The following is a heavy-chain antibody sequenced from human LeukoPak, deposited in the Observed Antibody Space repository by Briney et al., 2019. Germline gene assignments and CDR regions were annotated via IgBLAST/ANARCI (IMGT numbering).Heavy chain of an antibody. J-gene: IGHJ4*02. D-gene: IGHD2-15*01. V-gene: IGHV1-69*05. CDR1: GGTFSSYA. Sequence: VASVKVSCKASGGTFSSYAISWVRQAPGQGLEWMGGIIPIFGTANYAQKFQGRVTITTDESTSTAYMELSSLRSEDTAVYYCAKAAIVVVVAAPPDYWGQGTLVTVSS. CDR2: IIPIFGTA. CDR3: AKAAIVVVVAAPPDY.